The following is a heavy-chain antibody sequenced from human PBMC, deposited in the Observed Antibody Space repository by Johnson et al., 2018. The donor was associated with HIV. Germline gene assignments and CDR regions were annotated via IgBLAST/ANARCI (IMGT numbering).Heavy chain of an antibody. CDR1: GFTFSSYD. J-gene: IGHJ3*02. D-gene: IGHD2-21*01. Sequence: QVQVVESGGGLVQPGGSLRLSCAASGFTFSSYDMHWVRQATGKGLEWVAVISYDGSNKYYADSVQGRFTISRDNAKKSMYLQMNSLRAEDTTVYYCARVSMLFIAADAFDIWGQGTMVTVSS. CDR2: ISYDGSNK. V-gene: IGHV3-30*03. CDR3: ARVSMLFIAADAFDI.